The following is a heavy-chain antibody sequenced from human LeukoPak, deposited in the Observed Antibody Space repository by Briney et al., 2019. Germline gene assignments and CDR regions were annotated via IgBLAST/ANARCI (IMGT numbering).Heavy chain of an antibody. V-gene: IGHV1-46*01. Sequence: GASVKVSCKASGYTCTTYYMHWVRQAPGQGLEWMGIINPSSGSTSYAQKFQGRVTMTRDTSTSTVYMELSSLRSEDTAIYYCARVLGAHRYGSIDHWGQGTLVTVSS. D-gene: IGHD5-18*01. CDR3: ARVLGAHRYGSIDH. CDR1: GYTCTTYY. CDR2: INPSSGST. J-gene: IGHJ4*02.